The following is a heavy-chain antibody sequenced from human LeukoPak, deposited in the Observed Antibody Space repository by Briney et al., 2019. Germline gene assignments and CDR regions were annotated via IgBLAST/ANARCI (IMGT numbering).Heavy chain of an antibody. CDR1: GFTFSDYY. Sequence: GGSLRLSCAASGFTFSDYYMSWIRQAPGKGLEWVTFIRSKAYGGTTEYAASVKGRFTISRDDSKSIAYLQMNSLKTEDTAVYYCTGDSKTRYCSSTSCYVSDYWGQGTLVTVSS. J-gene: IGHJ4*02. CDR2: IRSKAYGGTT. D-gene: IGHD2-2*01. V-gene: IGHV3-49*03. CDR3: TGDSKTRYCSSTSCYVSDY.